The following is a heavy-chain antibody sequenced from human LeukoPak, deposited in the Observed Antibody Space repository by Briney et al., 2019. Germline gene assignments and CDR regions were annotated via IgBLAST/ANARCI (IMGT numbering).Heavy chain of an antibody. CDR3: ARDEGNGWPLGWHFGL. CDR2: IYKTVNT. J-gene: IGHJ2*01. Sequence: SETLSLTCTVSGGSISSYYWSWVRQPPGKGLEWIGYIYKTVNTNYNPSLKSRATISVDTSKSQFSLKLTSVTATDTAVYFCARDEGNGWPLGWHFGLWGRGTLVTVSS. CDR1: GGSISSYY. V-gene: IGHV4-59*01. D-gene: IGHD6-19*01.